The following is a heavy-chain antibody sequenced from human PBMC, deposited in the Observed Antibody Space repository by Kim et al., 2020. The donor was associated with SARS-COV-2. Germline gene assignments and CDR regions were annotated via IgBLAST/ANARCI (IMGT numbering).Heavy chain of an antibody. V-gene: IGHV3-48*04. J-gene: IGHJ6*02. Sequence: GGSLRLSCAASGFTFSSYSMNWVRQAPGKGLEWVSYISSSSSTIYYADSVKGRFTISRDNAKNSLYLQMNSLSAEDTAVYYCARVDGSGSYTSRYYYYGMDVWGQGTTVTVSS. CDR1: GFTFSSYS. CDR3: ARVDGSGSYTSRYYYYGMDV. D-gene: IGHD3-10*01. CDR2: ISSSSSTI.